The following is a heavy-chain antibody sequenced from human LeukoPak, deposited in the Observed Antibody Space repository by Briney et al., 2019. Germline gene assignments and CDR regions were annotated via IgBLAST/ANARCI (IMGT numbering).Heavy chain of an antibody. D-gene: IGHD3-3*01. V-gene: IGHV1-18*01. Sequence: ASVKVSCKASGYTFTSHGISWVRQAPGQGLEWMGWISAYNGNTNYAQKLQGRVTMTTDTSTSTAYMELRSLRSDDTAVYYCARDRFGGYYYGMDVWGQGTTVTVSS. CDR3: ARDRFGGYYYGMDV. J-gene: IGHJ6*02. CDR1: GYTFTSHG. CDR2: ISAYNGNT.